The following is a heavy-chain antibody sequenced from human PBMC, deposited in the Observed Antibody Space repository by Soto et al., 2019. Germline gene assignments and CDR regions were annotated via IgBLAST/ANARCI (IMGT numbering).Heavy chain of an antibody. J-gene: IGHJ4*02. Sequence: QVQLQESGPGLVKPSETLSLTCTVSGGSIYSYFWSWIRQPAGKGLEWIGRVDTGGSANYNPSLRSRVTMSLDTSKNQFSLKLNSVTAADTAVYYCARESSRSEFDYWGQGTLVTVSS. CDR2: VDTGGSA. CDR3: ARESSRSEFDY. V-gene: IGHV4-4*07. CDR1: GGSIYSYF.